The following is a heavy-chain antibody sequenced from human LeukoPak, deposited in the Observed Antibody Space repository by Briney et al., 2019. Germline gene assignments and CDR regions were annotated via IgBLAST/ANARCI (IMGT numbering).Heavy chain of an antibody. V-gene: IGHV1-2*02. CDR1: GYTFTDYY. D-gene: IGHD3-22*01. Sequence: ASVKVSCKASGYTFTDYYIHWVRQAPGQGLEWMGWINPNSGGTNSAQKFQGRVTMTRDTSISTAYMELNRLRSDDTAVYYCARVAGTYYYDSSAYYLKSPIDYWGQGTLVTVSS. CDR3: ARVAGTYYYDSSAYYLKSPIDY. CDR2: INPNSGGT. J-gene: IGHJ4*02.